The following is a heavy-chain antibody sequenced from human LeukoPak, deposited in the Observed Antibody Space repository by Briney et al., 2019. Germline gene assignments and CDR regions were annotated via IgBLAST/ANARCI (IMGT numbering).Heavy chain of an antibody. J-gene: IGHJ4*02. CDR2: ISSSSSYI. D-gene: IGHD6-13*01. CDR1: GFTFSSYS. Sequence: GGSLILSCAASGFTFSSYSMNWVRQAPGKGLEWVSSISSSSSYIYYADSVKGRFTISRDNAKNSLYLQMNSLRAEDTAVYYCARQQNIAAAGTVDWGQGTLVTVSS. CDR3: ARQQNIAAAGTVD. V-gene: IGHV3-21*01.